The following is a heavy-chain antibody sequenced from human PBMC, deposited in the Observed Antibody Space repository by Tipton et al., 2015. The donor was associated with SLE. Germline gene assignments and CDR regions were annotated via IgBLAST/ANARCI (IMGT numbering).Heavy chain of an antibody. J-gene: IGHJ5*02. CDR2: ISAYNGNT. CDR3: ARGRRAVAGRENWFDP. CDR1: GYTFTSYG. Sequence: QVQLVQSGAEVKKPGASVKVSCKASGYTFTSYGISWVRQAPGQGLEWMGWISAYNGNTNYAQKLQGRVTMTRNNSISTAYMELSSLKVEDTAVYYCARGRRAVAGRENWFDPWGQGTLVTVSS. V-gene: IGHV1-18*01. D-gene: IGHD6-19*01.